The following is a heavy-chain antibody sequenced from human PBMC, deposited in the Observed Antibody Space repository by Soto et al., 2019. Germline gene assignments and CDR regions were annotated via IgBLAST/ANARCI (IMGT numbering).Heavy chain of an antibody. D-gene: IGHD3-9*01. CDR2: ISAYNGNT. CDR1: GYTFTSYG. J-gene: IGHJ4*02. Sequence: QVQLVQSGAEVKKPGASVKVSCKASGYTFTSYGISWVRQAPGQGLEWMGWISAYNGNTNYAQQLQGRVTMTTDTSTSTAYMELRSLRSVDAAVYYCARDLRPVDRRHFDWLLGRDLDYWGQGTLVTVSS. V-gene: IGHV1-18*01. CDR3: ARDLRPVDRRHFDWLLGRDLDY.